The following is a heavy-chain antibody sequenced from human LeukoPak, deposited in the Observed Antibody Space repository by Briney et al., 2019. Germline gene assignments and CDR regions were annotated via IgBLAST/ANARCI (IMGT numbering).Heavy chain of an antibody. D-gene: IGHD3-22*01. CDR2: ISGSGGST. Sequence: PGGSLRLSCAASGFTFSSYAMSWVRQAPGKGLEWVSAISGSGGSTYYADSVKGRFTISRDNSKNTLYLQMNSLRAEDTAVYYCAKTLTDSPGYYCQSDYWGQGTLVTVSS. CDR1: GFTFSSYA. V-gene: IGHV3-23*01. J-gene: IGHJ4*02. CDR3: AKTLTDSPGYYCQSDY.